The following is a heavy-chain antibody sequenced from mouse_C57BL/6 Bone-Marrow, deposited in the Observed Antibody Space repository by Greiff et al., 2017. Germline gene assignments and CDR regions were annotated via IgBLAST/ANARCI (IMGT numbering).Heavy chain of an antibody. Sequence: EVHLVESGGDLVKPGGSLKLSCAASGFTFSSYGMSWVRQTPDKRLEWVATISSGGSYTYYPDSVKGRFTISRDNAKNTLYLQMSSLKSEDTAMYYCARGRGTNYWGQGTTLTVSS. CDR2: ISSGGSYT. J-gene: IGHJ2*01. V-gene: IGHV5-6*01. CDR1: GFTFSSYG. D-gene: IGHD3-3*01. CDR3: ARGRGTNY.